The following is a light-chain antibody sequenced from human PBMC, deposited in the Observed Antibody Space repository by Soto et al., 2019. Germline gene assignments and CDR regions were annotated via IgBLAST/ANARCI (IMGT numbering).Light chain of an antibody. J-gene: IGKJ4*01. CDR1: QDISNF. Sequence: DIQMTQSPSDMSASVGDRVTITCRASQDISNFLVWFQQRPGKVPKRLIYAASSLQSGVPSRFSGCGSGTEFTLTISSLQPEDSAIYYCLRHNSYPLTFGGGTKVDIK. V-gene: IGKV1-17*03. CDR2: AAS. CDR3: LRHNSYPLT.